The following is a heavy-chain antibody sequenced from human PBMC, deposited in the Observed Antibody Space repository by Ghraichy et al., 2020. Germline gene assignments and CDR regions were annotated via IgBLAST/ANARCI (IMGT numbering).Heavy chain of an antibody. CDR2: IKQDESEK. CDR1: GFTFSSHW. Sequence: GGSLRLSCAASGFTFSSHWMSWVRQAPGKGPEWVANIKQDESEKYYVDSVKGRFTISRDNAKNSLYLQMNSLRVEDTAVYYFARAGEYYYDSSGYYAYWGQGTLVTVSS. CDR3: ARAGEYYYDSSGYYAY. D-gene: IGHD3-22*01. J-gene: IGHJ4*02. V-gene: IGHV3-7*01.